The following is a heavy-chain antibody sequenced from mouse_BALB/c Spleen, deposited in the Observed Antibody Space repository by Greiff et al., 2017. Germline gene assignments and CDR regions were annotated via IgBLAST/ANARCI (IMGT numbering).Heavy chain of an antibody. J-gene: IGHJ2*01. CDR1: GYSFTSYW. D-gene: IGHD2-4*01. CDR3: ARSEWDYGEDY. Sequence: QVQLQQSGPQLVRPGASVKISCKASGYSFTSYWMHWVKQRPGQGLEWIGMIDPSDSETRLNQKFKDKATLTVDKSSSTAYMQLSSPTSEDSAVYYCARSEWDYGEDYWGQGTTLTVSS. CDR2: IDPSDSET. V-gene: IGHV1S127*01.